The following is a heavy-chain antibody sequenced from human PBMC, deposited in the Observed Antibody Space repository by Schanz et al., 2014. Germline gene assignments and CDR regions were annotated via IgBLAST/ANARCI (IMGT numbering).Heavy chain of an antibody. CDR3: ARPRFDYGEVDY. Sequence: QVQLVESGGGVVQPGRSLRLSCAASGFSIRNHDMHWVRQATGKGPEWVAVIWSDGSTKYYADSVRGRFTISRDRFQNTLYLRMSSLRAEDTAVYYCARPRFDYGEVDYWGQGTLVTVSS. CDR2: IWSDGSTK. V-gene: IGHV3-33*08. J-gene: IGHJ4*02. CDR1: GFSIRNHD. D-gene: IGHD4-17*01.